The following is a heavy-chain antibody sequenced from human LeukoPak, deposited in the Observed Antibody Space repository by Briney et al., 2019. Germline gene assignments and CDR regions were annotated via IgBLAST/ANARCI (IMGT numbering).Heavy chain of an antibody. V-gene: IGHV4-30-4*01. CDR2: IYYSGST. D-gene: IGHD2-15*01. CDR3: ARESPYCSGGSCYDGFWYFDL. CDR1: GGSISSGDYY. Sequence: SQTLSLTCTVSGGSISSGDYYWSWIRQPPGKGLEWIGYIYYSGSTYYNPSLKSRVTMSVDTSKNQFSLKLSSVTAADTAVYYCARESPYCSGGSCYDGFWYFDLWGRGTLVTVSS. J-gene: IGHJ2*01.